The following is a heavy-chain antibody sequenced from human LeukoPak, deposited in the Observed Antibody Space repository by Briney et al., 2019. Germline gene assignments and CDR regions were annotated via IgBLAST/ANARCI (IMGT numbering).Heavy chain of an antibody. CDR2: IIPILGIA. CDR1: GGTFSSYA. CDR3: ARLDRGGSGSRVIDY. V-gene: IGHV1-69*04. J-gene: IGHJ4*02. Sequence: GASVKVSCKASGGTFSSYAISWVRQAPGQGLEWMGRIIPILGIANYAQKFQGRVTITADKSTSTAYMELSSLRSEDTAVYYCARLDRGGSGSRVIDYWGQGTLVTVSS. D-gene: IGHD3-10*01.